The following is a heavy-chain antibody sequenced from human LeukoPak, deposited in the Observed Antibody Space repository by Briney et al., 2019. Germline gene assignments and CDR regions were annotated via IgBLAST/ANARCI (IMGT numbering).Heavy chain of an antibody. CDR3: VRETLGYCSSQDCEFT. CDR1: GFSFSSYR. J-gene: IGHJ4*02. Sequence: GGSLRLSCAASGFSFSSYRMNWVRQSPGKGRKWWADIEPHGTDKYYVDSGRGRFTISRDNAKNSLYLQMNCLRAEDTAVYYCVRETLGYCSSQDCEFTWGQGTLVTVSS. D-gene: IGHD2-2*03. V-gene: IGHV3-7*05. CDR2: IEPHGTDK.